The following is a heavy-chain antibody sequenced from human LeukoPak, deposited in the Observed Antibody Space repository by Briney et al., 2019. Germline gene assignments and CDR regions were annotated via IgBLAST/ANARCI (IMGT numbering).Heavy chain of an antibody. V-gene: IGHV3-30*18. CDR1: EFTLSNYG. CDR3: AKDRSYYDSGGYRNFDY. Sequence: GGSLRLSFAASEFTLSNYGMHWVRQAPGMGLEWVAFISYDGSRKYYADSVKGRFTISRDNPKNTLYLQLGDLRADDTAVYYCAKDRSYYDSGGYRNFDYWGQGTLVTVSS. D-gene: IGHD3-22*01. J-gene: IGHJ4*02. CDR2: ISYDGSRK.